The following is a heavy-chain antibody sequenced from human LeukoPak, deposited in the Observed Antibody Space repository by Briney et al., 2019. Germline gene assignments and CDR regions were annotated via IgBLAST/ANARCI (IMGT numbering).Heavy chain of an antibody. CDR3: ARVGDPAALEWFPKGPLGWFDL. CDR2: IYHSGST. CDR1: GVSISSSNW. D-gene: IGHD3-3*01. Sequence: SETLSLTCAVSGVSISSSNWWHWVRQPPGKGLEWVGEIYHSGSTNYNPSLKSRVTISVDTSKNQFSLKLSSVTAADTAVYYCARVGDPAALEWFPKGPLGWFDLWGQGTLVSVSS. J-gene: IGHJ5*02. V-gene: IGHV4-4*02.